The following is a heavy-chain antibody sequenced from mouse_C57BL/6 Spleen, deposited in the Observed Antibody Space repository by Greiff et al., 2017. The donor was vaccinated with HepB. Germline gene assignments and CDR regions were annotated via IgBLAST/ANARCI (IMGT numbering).Heavy chain of an antibody. D-gene: IGHD1-1*01. CDR2: INPSNGGT. Sequence: QVHVKQSGTELVKPGASVKLSCKASGYTFTSYWMHWVKQRPGQGLEWIGNINPSNGGTNYNEKFKSKATLTVDKSSSTAYMQLSSLTSEDSAVYYCARSYGSSHLFAYWGQGTLVTVSA. J-gene: IGHJ3*01. V-gene: IGHV1-53*01. CDR3: ARSYGSSHLFAY. CDR1: GYTFTSYW.